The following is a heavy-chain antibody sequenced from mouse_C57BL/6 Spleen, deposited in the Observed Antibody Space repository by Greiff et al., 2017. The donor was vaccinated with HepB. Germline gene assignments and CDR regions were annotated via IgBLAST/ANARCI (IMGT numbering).Heavy chain of an antibody. J-gene: IGHJ4*01. CDR1: GFSLSTSGMG. V-gene: IGHV8-12*01. D-gene: IGHD3-2*02. CDR3: ARQTAQATRNYYYAMDY. Sequence: QVTLKESGPGILQSSQTLSLTCSFSGFSLSTSGMGVSWIRQPSGKGLEWLAHIYWDDDKRYNPSLKSRLTISKDTSRNQVFLKITSVDTADTATYYCARQTAQATRNYYYAMDYWGQGTSVTVSS. CDR2: IYWDDDK.